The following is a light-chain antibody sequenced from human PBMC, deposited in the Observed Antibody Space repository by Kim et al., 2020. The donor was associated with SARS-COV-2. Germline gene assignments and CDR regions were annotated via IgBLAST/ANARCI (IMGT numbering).Light chain of an antibody. CDR2: DVS. CDR3: CSYAGSYTNYV. V-gene: IGLV2-11*01. CDR1: SSDVVGYNY. J-gene: IGLJ1*01. Sequence: QSVTISCTGTSSDVVGYNYVSWYQQHPGKAPKLMIYDVSKRPSGVPDRFSGSKSGNTASLTISGLQAEDEADYYCCSYAGSYTNYVFGTGTKVTVL.